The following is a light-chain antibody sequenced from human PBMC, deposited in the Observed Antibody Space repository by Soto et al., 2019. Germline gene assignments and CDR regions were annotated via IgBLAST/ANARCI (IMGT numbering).Light chain of an antibody. Sequence: QSALTQPASVSGSPGQSITISCTGTSSAVANYNLVSWYQQHPGKAPKLIIYEGSQRPSGVSNRFSGSKSDNTASLAISGLQAEDEADYYCCSAGSSTHWVFGGGTQLTVL. V-gene: IGLV2-23*01. CDR3: CSAGSSTHWV. CDR1: SSAVANYNL. J-gene: IGLJ3*02. CDR2: EGS.